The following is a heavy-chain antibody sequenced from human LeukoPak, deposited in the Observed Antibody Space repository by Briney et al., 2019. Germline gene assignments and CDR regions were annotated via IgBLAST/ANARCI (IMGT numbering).Heavy chain of an antibody. Sequence: GGSLRLSCAASGFPFDEYAMDWVRQAPGRGLEGVSNMNWKTGVIVYADSVKGRFTVSRDNAKTSLYLQMNSLRAEDTALYYCAMESRIAVSGIDYWGQGTLVTVSS. CDR3: AMESRIAVSGIDY. D-gene: IGHD6-19*01. CDR1: GFPFDEYA. J-gene: IGHJ4*02. CDR2: MNWKTGVI. V-gene: IGHV3-9*01.